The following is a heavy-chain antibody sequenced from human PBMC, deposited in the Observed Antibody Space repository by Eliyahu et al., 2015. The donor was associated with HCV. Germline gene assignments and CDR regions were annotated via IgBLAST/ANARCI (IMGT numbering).Heavy chain of an antibody. CDR2: IRGKPNSYAT. CDR3: TRGLYDSSAYYYFY. CDR1: GFTFXGSP. V-gene: IGHV3-73*01. Sequence: EVQLVESGGGLVQPGGSLXLSCAVSGFTFXGSPMPWVRQASGKGLEWIGRIRGKPNSYATAYAASVKGRFTISRDDSKNTAYLQMNSLKTEDTAVYYCTRGLYDSSAYYYFYWGQGTLVTVSS. J-gene: IGHJ4*02. D-gene: IGHD3-22*01.